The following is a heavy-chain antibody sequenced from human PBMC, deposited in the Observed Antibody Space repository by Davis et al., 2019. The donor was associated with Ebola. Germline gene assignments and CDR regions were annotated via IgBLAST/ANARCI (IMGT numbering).Heavy chain of an antibody. Sequence: GESLKISCKGSGYSFSRYWIGWVRQMPGKGLEWMGIIYPGDSDTRYRPSFQGQVTISADKSISTAYLQWSSLKASDTAMYYCARGSSPPGNWFDPWGQGTLVTVSS. V-gene: IGHV5-51*01. CDR2: IYPGDSDT. CDR1: GYSFSRYW. J-gene: IGHJ5*02. CDR3: ARGSSPPGNWFDP. D-gene: IGHD6-6*01.